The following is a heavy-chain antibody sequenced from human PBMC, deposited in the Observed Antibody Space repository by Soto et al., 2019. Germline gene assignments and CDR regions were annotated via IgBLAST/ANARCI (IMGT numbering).Heavy chain of an antibody. J-gene: IGHJ4*02. CDR2: ISGSDGKT. V-gene: IGHV3-23*01. CDR3: ARWSYLDY. Sequence: GGSLILSCAASGFSFGSYAVSWVRQAPRKGLEWVSTISGSDGKTFYADSVKGRFSISRDTSQSTLYLQMNSLRADDTAMYYCARWSYLDYWGQGTRVTVSS. CDR1: GFSFGSYA. D-gene: IGHD3-3*01.